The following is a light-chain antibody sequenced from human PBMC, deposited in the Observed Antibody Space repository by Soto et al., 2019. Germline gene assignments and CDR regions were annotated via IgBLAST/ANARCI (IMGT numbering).Light chain of an antibody. Sequence: VLTQSPAIVSLSPGERATLSCRASQSVSTYLAWYQQKPGQAPRLLIYDASNRAADIPARFSGSGSGTDFTLTISSLESEDFAVYYCQQRTSWPITFGQGTRLEIK. J-gene: IGKJ5*01. CDR3: QQRTSWPIT. CDR2: DAS. V-gene: IGKV3-11*01. CDR1: QSVSTY.